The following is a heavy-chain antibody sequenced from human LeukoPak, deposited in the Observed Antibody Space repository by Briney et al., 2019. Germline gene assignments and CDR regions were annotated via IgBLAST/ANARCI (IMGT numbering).Heavy chain of an antibody. V-gene: IGHV4-59*01. J-gene: IGHJ3*02. CDR3: ARSTVVTRGVNAFDI. CDR1: GGYNTHYY. Sequence: SETLSLTCSVSGGYNTHYYWSWLRQPPGKGLEWIGYFYHSGSTNYNPSLKSRVTISVDTSKNHFSLKLSSVTAADTAVYYCARSTVVTRGVNAFDIWGQGTMVTVSS. D-gene: IGHD4-23*01. CDR2: FYHSGST.